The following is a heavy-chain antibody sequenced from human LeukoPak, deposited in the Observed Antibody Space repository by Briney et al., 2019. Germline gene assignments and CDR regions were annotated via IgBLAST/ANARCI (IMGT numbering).Heavy chain of an antibody. V-gene: IGHV2-70*20. Sequence: SGPWLSHPTQTVTLTCTFSGFAPSVTGVCVCCVLQPPGKALARLAPLSWDDDKYYTTSLKPRLTIPKDTSKNQVVLTMTNMDPVDTDTYYCARIPSRNWDSSGYYDAFDLWGQGTMVTVSS. D-gene: IGHD3-22*01. CDR3: ARIPSRNWDSSGYYDAFDL. J-gene: IGHJ3*01. CDR2: LSWDDDK. CDR1: GFAPSVTGVC.